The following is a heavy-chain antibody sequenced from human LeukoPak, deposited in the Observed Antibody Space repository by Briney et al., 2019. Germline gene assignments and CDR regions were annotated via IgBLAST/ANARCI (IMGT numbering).Heavy chain of an antibody. CDR2: ISGSGGST. V-gene: IGHV3-23*01. Sequence: TGGSLRLSCAASGFTFSSYAMSWVRQAPGKGLEWVSAISGSGGSTYYADSVKGRFTISRDNSKNTLYLQMNSLRAEDTAVYYCAKNAGSGSYHPQASDYWGQGTLVTVSS. CDR1: GFTFSSYA. D-gene: IGHD3-10*01. J-gene: IGHJ4*02. CDR3: AKNAGSGSYHPQASDY.